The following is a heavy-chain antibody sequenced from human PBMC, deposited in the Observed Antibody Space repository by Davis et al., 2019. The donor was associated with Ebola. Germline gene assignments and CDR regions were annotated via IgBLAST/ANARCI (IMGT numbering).Heavy chain of an antibody. CDR2: INPNSGGT. CDR1: GYTFTGYY. D-gene: IGHD1-1*01. V-gene: IGHV1-2*04. J-gene: IGHJ6*02. CDR3: AREERYYYGMDV. Sequence: ASVTVSCKASGYTFTGYYMHWVRQAPGQGLEWMGWINPNSGGTNYAQKFQGWVTMTRDTSISTAYMELSRLRSDDTAVYYCAREERYYYGMDVWGQGTTVTVSS.